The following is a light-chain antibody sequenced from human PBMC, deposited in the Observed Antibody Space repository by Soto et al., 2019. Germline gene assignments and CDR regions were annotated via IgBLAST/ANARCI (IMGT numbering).Light chain of an antibody. CDR3: QQYQDGWE. J-gene: IGKJ1*01. CDR1: QIIRTN. CDR2: GAS. Sequence: ETVMTQSPATLSVSPGGRVTLSCRASQIIRTNLAWYQQKPGQAPRLLIYGASTRATGVPARFSGSGSGTEFALTISGLKSEDSAVYYCQQYQDGWEFGQRTKVDI. V-gene: IGKV3-15*01.